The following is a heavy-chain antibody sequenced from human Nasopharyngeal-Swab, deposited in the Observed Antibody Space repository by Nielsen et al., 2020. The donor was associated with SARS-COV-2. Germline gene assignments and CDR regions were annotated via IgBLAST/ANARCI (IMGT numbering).Heavy chain of an antibody. CDR2: IRSKANSYAT. CDR3: TRLGRGGMDV. Sequence: GESLKISCAASGFTFSGSAMHWVRQASGKGLEWVGRIRSKANSYATAYAASVKGRFTISRDDSKNTAYLQMNSLKTEDTAVYYCTRLGRGGMDVWGQGTTATVSS. V-gene: IGHV3-73*01. CDR1: GFTFSGSA. J-gene: IGHJ6*02.